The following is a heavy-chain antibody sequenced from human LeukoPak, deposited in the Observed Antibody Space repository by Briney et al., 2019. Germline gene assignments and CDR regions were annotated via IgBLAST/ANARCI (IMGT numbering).Heavy chain of an antibody. J-gene: IGHJ4*02. CDR2: ISYDGSNK. CDR1: GFTFSSYA. D-gene: IGHD3-22*01. Sequence: GGSLRLSCAASGFTFSSYAMHWVRQAPGKGLEWVAVISYDGSNKYYADSVKGRFTISRDNAKNSLYLQMNSLRAEDTALYYCATAYYYDSSGYYRYWGRGTLVTVSS. CDR3: ATAYYYDSSGYYRY. V-gene: IGHV3-30-3*01.